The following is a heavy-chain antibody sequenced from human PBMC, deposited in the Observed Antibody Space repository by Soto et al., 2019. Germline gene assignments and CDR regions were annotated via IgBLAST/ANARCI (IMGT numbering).Heavy chain of an antibody. CDR3: ARDNKVSKGYGMDV. V-gene: IGHV4-4*07. CDR1: NGSISGSY. J-gene: IGHJ6*02. CDR2: IHSSGTF. Sequence: PSETLSLTCTVSNGSISGSYWSWVRQPAGKRLEWIGRIHSSGTFNYNPSLKSRVTVSVDTSKNQVSLKLSSVTAADTAVYFCARDNKVSKGYGMDVWGQGTTVTVYS.